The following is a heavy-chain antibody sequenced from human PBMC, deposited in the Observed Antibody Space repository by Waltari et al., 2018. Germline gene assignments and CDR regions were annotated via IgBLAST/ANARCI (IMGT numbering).Heavy chain of an antibody. CDR2: MFYSGTT. J-gene: IGHJ5*02. D-gene: IGHD1-26*01. CDR1: GDSVSRGPYF. CDR3: ARDRSGTINSFDP. V-gene: IGHV4-39*07. Sequence: QLQLQESGPRLVKPAETLSLTCTVSGDSVSRGPYFWAWIRQPPGKGLEWLGSMFYSGTTYHNSSLKSRVTISGDTSKNQVSLQLKSVTAADTAVYVCARDRSGTINSFDPWGRGTLVTVSS.